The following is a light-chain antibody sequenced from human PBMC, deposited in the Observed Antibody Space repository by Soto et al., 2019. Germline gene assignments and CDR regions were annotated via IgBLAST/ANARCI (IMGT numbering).Light chain of an antibody. V-gene: IGKV3-20*01. Sequence: VLTQSPGTLSLSPGQRATLSCRASQRLSASDIAWYQQKPGQAPKFLIYGVSSRATGIPDRFSGSGSGTDYSLTISRLEPEDFAVYHCQQYGSSPLITFGQGTRLEIK. CDR3: QQYGSSPLIT. CDR2: GVS. CDR1: QRLSASD. J-gene: IGKJ5*01.